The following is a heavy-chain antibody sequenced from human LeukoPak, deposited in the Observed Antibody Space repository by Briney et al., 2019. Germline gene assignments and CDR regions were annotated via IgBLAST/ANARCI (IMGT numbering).Heavy chain of an antibody. Sequence: PGGSLRLSCAVSGFTLRNYGMSWVRQAPGKGLEWVSGTIGTGDSKFYADPVKGRFTISRDNSRNTLYLHMNSLRVDDTAVYYCASLYNDYGDYWGQGALVTVSS. D-gene: IGHD5-24*01. CDR3: ASLYNDYGDY. CDR1: GFTLRNYG. CDR2: TIGTGDSK. J-gene: IGHJ4*02. V-gene: IGHV3-23*01.